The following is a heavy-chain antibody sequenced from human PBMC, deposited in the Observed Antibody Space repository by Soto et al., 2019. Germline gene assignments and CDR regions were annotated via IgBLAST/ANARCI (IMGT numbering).Heavy chain of an antibody. CDR1: GFTFSSYG. D-gene: IGHD2-15*01. CDR3: AKDRYCSGGTCLNFYGMDV. J-gene: IGHJ6*02. V-gene: IGHV3-30*02. CDR2: IWYDGSNK. Sequence: GGSLRLSCAASGFTFSSYGMHWVRQAPGKGLEWVAVIWYDGSNKYYADSVKGRFTISRDNSKNTLYLQMNSLRAEDTAVYYCAKDRYCSGGTCLNFYGMDVWGQGTTVTVSS.